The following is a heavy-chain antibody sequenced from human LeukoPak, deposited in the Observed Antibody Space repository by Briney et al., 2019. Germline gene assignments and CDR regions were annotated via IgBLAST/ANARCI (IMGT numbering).Heavy chain of an antibody. Sequence: SETPSPTRAVSGVSIRSFYWGWIRPPPGKGLEWIGYIHTSGSNNQYPSLKSRVTISVDKSKNHFSLRLTSVTAADTAVYYCARLSAAVHLGAFDLWGQGTMVTVSS. CDR1: GVSIRSFY. J-gene: IGHJ3*01. CDR3: ARLSAAVHLGAFDL. CDR2: IHTSGSN. V-gene: IGHV4-4*09. D-gene: IGHD3-3*01.